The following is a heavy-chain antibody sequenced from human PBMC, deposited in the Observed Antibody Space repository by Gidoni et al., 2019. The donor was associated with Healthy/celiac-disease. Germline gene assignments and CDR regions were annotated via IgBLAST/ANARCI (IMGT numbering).Heavy chain of an antibody. D-gene: IGHD6-6*01. CDR2: MSWDGGST. Sequence: EVQLVESGGVVVPPGGSLRLPCAASGFPFYDYTLHWVRQAPGNGLEWVSLMSWDGGSTYYADSVKGRFTISRDNSKNSLYLQMNSLRTEDTALYYCAKSPPSTEYFQHWGQGTLVTVSS. CDR3: AKSPPSTEYFQH. V-gene: IGHV3-43*01. J-gene: IGHJ1*01. CDR1: GFPFYDYT.